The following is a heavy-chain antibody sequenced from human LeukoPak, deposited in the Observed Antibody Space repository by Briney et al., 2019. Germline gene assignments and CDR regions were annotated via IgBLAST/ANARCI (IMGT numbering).Heavy chain of an antibody. D-gene: IGHD3-10*01. Sequence: GGSLRLSCAASGFTFSSYWMTWVRQAPGKGLEWVANIKRDGSEKHYVDSVKGRFTIFRDNSKNTLYLQMNSLRAEDTAVYYCARGGEVYLTAASRAFDIWGQGTMVTVSS. CDR1: GFTFSSYW. CDR2: IKRDGSEK. J-gene: IGHJ3*02. V-gene: IGHV3-7*01. CDR3: ARGGEVYLTAASRAFDI.